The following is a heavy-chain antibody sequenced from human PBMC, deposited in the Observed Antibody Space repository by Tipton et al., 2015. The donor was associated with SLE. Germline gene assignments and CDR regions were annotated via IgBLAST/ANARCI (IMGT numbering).Heavy chain of an antibody. D-gene: IGHD1-1*01. Sequence: SLRLSCVASGFIFSNYEMNWFRQAPGEGLEWLSYISSSTTKTNYADSVRGRFTVSRDNAKNSLFLQMDSLRPEDTGVYYCARDHGFTSDWYEDLWGQGTLVTVSS. CDR1: GFIFSNYE. CDR3: ARDHGFTSDWYEDL. CDR2: ISSSTTKT. J-gene: IGHJ5*02. V-gene: IGHV3-48*03.